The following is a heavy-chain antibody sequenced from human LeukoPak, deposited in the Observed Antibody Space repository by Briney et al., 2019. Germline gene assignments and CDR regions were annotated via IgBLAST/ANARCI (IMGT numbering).Heavy chain of an antibody. CDR1: GFTFSSYG. CDR2: IRYDGSNK. D-gene: IGHD6-13*01. V-gene: IGHV3-30*02. Sequence: PGGSLRLSCAASGFTFSSYGMHWVRQAPGKGLEWVAFIRYDGSNKYYADSVKGRFTISRDNSKNTLYLQMNSLRAEDTAVYYCAKELIAAAGSLDYWGQGTLVTVSS. CDR3: AKELIAAAGSLDY. J-gene: IGHJ4*02.